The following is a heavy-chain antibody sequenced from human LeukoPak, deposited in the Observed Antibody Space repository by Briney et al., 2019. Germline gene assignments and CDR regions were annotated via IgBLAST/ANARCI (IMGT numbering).Heavy chain of an antibody. CDR3: AREAYGGYVDDFYYYYYMDV. V-gene: IGHV3-7*01. Sequence: PGGSLRLSCAASGFTFSGYLMSWVRQAPGKGLEWVANIKEEGSEKYYVDSVKGRFIISRDNAKNSLYLQMNSLRAEDTAVYYCAREAYGGYVDDFYYYYYMDVWGKGTTVSVSS. CDR1: GFTFSGYL. D-gene: IGHD4-17*01. CDR2: IKEEGSEK. J-gene: IGHJ6*03.